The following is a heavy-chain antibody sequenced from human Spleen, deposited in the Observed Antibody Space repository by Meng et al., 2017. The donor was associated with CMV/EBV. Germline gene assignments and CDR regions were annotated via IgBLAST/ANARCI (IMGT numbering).Heavy chain of an antibody. CDR1: GYTFTGYY. CDR3: ASGDNGLES. CDR2: INPNSGGT. Sequence: ASVKVSCKASGYTFTGYYMHWVRQDPGQGLEWMGWINPNSGGTNYAQKFQGRANMTRNTSISTAYRELSSMRSDDTAVSYCASGDNGLESWGEGTLVTVSS. V-gene: IGHV1-2*02. D-gene: IGHD5-24*01. J-gene: IGHJ4*02.